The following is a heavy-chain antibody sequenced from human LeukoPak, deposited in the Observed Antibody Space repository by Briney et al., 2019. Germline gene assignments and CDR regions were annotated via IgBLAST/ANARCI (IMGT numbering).Heavy chain of an antibody. CDR1: GGSISSSSYY. CDR2: IYYSGST. Sequence: SETLSLTCTVPGGSISSSSYYWGWIRQPPGKGLEWIGSIYYSGSTYYNPSLKSRVTISVDTSKNQFSLKLSSVTAADTAVYYCARLTGRKKVGATDNYDYWGQGTLVTVSS. V-gene: IGHV4-39*01. CDR3: ARLTGRKKVGATDNYDY. J-gene: IGHJ4*02. D-gene: IGHD1-26*01.